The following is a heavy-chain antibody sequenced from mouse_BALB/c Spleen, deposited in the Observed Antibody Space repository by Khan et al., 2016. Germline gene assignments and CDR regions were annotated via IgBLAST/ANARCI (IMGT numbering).Heavy chain of an antibody. CDR3: TDGAY. CDR2: IDPANDNT. V-gene: IGHV14-3*02. J-gene: IGHJ3*01. D-gene: IGHD2-3*01. Sequence: VQLQQSGAELVRPGASVKLSCTASGFNIKDTFIHWVKQRPEQGLEWIGRIDPANDNTKYDPTFQGKATITADTSSNTAYLQLSSLTSEDTAVFYCTDGAYWGQGTLVTVST. CDR1: GFNIKDTF.